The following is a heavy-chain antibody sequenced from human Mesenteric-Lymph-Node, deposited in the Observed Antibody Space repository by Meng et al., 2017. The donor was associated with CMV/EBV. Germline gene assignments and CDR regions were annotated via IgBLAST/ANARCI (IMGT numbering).Heavy chain of an antibody. J-gene: IGHJ4*02. V-gene: IGHV3-30*02. D-gene: IGHD1-26*01. CDR3: AKDGLYTTDY. CDR2: IHYDATFI. Sequence: GESLKISCVVSGVDFSAHGMHWVRQAPGKGLEWLSYIHYDATFIDYEDSVKGRFTISRDNSKNTLFLQMNSLRGDDTAIYYCAKDGLYTTDYWGQGTPVTVSS. CDR1: GVDFSAHG.